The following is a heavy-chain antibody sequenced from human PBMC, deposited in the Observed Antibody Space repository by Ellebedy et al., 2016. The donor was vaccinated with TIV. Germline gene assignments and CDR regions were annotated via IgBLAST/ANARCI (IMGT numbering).Heavy chain of an antibody. V-gene: IGHV3-7*01. CDR3: ARRGSYGDYAVEINSWFDT. CDR2: IYQDGGVQ. Sequence: PGGSLRLSCSASGFSFRSYWMSWVRQAPGKGLEWVANIYQDGGVQYYVDSVKGRFTISRDNADNSLFLQMNSLRAEETAMYYCARRGSYGDYAVEINSWFDTWGRGTLVAVSS. J-gene: IGHJ5*02. D-gene: IGHD4-17*01. CDR1: GFSFRSYW.